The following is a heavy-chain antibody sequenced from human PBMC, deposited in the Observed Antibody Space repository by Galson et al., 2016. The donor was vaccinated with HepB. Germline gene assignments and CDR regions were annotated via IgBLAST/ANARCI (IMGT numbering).Heavy chain of an antibody. V-gene: IGHV3-11*06. CDR1: GFTFSDFY. J-gene: IGHJ4*01. CDR2: ISHRGSDT. Sequence: SLRLSCAASGFTFSDFYMTWIRQAPGKGLEYVSHISHRGSDTNYADSVKGRFTISRDNAKKSLYSQMSSLRAEDTAIYYCARDRTSRAAVDYWGHGTLVTVSS. D-gene: IGHD6-25*01. CDR3: ARDRTSRAAVDY.